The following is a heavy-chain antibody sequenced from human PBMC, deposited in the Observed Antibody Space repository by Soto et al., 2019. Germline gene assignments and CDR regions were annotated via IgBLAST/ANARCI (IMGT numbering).Heavy chain of an antibody. D-gene: IGHD6-13*01. J-gene: IGHJ5*02. V-gene: IGHV1-8*01. Sequence: VQLVQSGAEVKKPGASVKVSCKASGYTFTSYDINWLRQATGQRFEWMGWMNPNSGNTGYAQKFQGRVTMTRSTSISTADMELSSLRSEDTALYYCARERTAAGTGWFDPWGQGTLVNVSS. CDR1: GYTFTSYD. CDR2: MNPNSGNT. CDR3: ARERTAAGTGWFDP.